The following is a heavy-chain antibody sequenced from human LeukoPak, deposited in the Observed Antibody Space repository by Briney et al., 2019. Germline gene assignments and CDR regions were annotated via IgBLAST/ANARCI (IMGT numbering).Heavy chain of an antibody. CDR3: ARGKYSSSDY. CDR1: GYTFTAYY. Sequence: ASVKLSCKASGYTFTAYYLHWVRQASGPGLEWMGWINPNTGGAKYAQKFQGRLTMTRDTSTSTVYMELSSLRSEDTAVYYCARGKYSSSDYWGQGTLVTVSS. J-gene: IGHJ4*02. CDR2: INPNTGGA. V-gene: IGHV1-2*02. D-gene: IGHD6-13*01.